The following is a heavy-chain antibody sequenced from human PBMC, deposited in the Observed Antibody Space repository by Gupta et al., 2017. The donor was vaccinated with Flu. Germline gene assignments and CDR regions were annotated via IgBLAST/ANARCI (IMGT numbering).Heavy chain of an antibody. CDR3: ARGEDSVSASVRYDY. CDR1: GFTFSNYS. CDR2: IRQKASGYTT. V-gene: IGHV3-72*01. J-gene: IGHJ4*02. Sequence: EVQLVESGGGLVQPGGSLRLSCAVSGFTFSNYSMAWVRPAPGKGLERVGRIRQKASGYTTEYAAPVKGRFTISRDESKNSLYLQMNSLKTEDTAEYYCARGEDSVSASVRYDYWGQGALVTVSS. D-gene: IGHD2-15*01.